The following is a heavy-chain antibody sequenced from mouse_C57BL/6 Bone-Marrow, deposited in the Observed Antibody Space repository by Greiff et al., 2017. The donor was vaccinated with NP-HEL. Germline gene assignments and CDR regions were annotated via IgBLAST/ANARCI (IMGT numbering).Heavy chain of an antibody. V-gene: IGHV1-26*01. CDR1: GYTFTDYY. Sequence: EVQLQQSGPELVKPGASVKISCKASGYTFTDYYMNWVKQSHGKSLEWIGDINPNNGGTSYNQKFKGKATLTVDKSSSTAYMELRSLTSEDSAVYYCASAVHWYFDVWGTGTTVTVSS. CDR3: ASAVHWYFDV. J-gene: IGHJ1*03. CDR2: INPNNGGT.